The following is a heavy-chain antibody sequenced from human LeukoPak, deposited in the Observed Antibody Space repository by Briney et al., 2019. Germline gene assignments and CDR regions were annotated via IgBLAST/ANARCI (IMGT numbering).Heavy chain of an antibody. CDR1: GFTFSNAW. Sequence: GGSLRLSCAASGFTFSNAWMSWVRQAPGKGLEWVGRIKSKTDGGTTDYAAPVKGRFTISRDDSKNTLYLQMNSLKTEDTAVYYCTTDLKQLVLHYYYYMDVWGKGTTVTVSS. J-gene: IGHJ6*03. V-gene: IGHV3-15*01. CDR2: IKSKTDGGTT. D-gene: IGHD6-6*01. CDR3: TTDLKQLVLHYYYYMDV.